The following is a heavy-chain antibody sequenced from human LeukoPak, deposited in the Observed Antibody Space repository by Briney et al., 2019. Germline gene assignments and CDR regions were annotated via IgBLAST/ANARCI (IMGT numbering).Heavy chain of an antibody. V-gene: IGHV1-46*01. J-gene: IGHJ4*02. CDR3: ARGTQIDSSVYYAGHFDY. D-gene: IGHD3-22*01. CDR2: INLNDGST. CDR1: GYTFTAYH. Sequence: AAVKVSCKASGYTFTAYHMHWVRQAPGQGLEWMGIINLNDGSTNYAQRFQGRVTMTRDRSTSTVYMELISLRSEDTAVYYYARGTQIDSSVYYAGHFDYWGQGTLVTVSS.